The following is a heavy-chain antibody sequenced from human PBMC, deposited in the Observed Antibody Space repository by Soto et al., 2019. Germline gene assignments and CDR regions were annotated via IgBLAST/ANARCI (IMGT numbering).Heavy chain of an antibody. CDR1: GFTFSSYS. D-gene: IGHD4-17*01. CDR3: ARQTTVVTPDTYYYYYYGMDV. CDR2: ISSSSSYI. Sequence: LRLSCAASGFTFSSYSMNWVRQAPGKGLEWVSSISSSSSYIYYADSVKGRFTISRGNAKNSLYLQMNSLRAEDTAVYYCARQTTVVTPDTYYYYYYGMDVWGQGTTVTV. J-gene: IGHJ6*02. V-gene: IGHV3-21*01.